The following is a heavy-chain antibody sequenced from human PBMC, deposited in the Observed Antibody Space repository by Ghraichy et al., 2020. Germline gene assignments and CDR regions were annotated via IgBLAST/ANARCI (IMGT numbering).Heavy chain of an antibody. CDR2: IYSGGST. CDR1: EFTVSSNY. D-gene: IGHD2-21*02. V-gene: IGHV3-53*01. CDR3: AREGMVTANDAFDI. Sequence: GESLNISCAASEFTVSSNYMSWVRQAPGKGLEWVSVIYSGGSTYYADSVKGRFTISRDNSKNTLYLQMNSLRAEDTAVYYCAREGMVTANDAFDIWGQGTMVTVSS. J-gene: IGHJ3*02.